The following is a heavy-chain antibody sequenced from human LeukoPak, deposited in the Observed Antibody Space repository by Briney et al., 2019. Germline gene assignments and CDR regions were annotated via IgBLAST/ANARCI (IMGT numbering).Heavy chain of an antibody. CDR2: IYYSGST. Sequence: SETLSLTCTVSGGSISSSSYYWGWIRQPPGKGLEWIGSIYYSGSTYYNPSLKSRVTISGDTSKNQFSLKLSSVTAADTAVYYCARDDSGYSYGFLGYWGQGTLVTVSS. D-gene: IGHD5-18*01. CDR1: GGSISSSSYY. CDR3: ARDDSGYSYGFLGY. V-gene: IGHV4-39*07. J-gene: IGHJ4*02.